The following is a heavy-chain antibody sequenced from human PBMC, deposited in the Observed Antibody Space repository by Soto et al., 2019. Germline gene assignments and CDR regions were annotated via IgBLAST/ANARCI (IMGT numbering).Heavy chain of an antibody. V-gene: IGHV3-23*01. CDR1: GSIFATYA. CDR2: ISNSGVP. CDR3: AKKRGATGSWFFDI. D-gene: IGHD1-26*01. Sequence: EVQLLESGGGLVQPGGSWTLSVAASGSIFATYAGTGVRRAPGKGLEWVSSISNSGVPYYADSVKGRFTISRDNSKNTLFLQMNSLRVDDTAVFYCAKKRGATGSWFFDIWGRGTLVTVSS. J-gene: IGHJ2*01.